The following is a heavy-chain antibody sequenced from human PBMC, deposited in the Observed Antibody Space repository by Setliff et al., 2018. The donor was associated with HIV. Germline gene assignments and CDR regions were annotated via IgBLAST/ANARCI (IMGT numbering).Heavy chain of an antibody. V-gene: IGHV4-34*01. Sequence: SETLSLTCAVYGGSFSGYFWTWIRQPPQKRLEWIGEINHGGDTNYNPSLKSRVTISVDTSKNQFSLKVTSVTAADTAVYYCARDGYSSTWYVGGYWFDPWGPGTLVTVSS. CDR2: INHGGDT. CDR3: ARDGYSSTWYVGGYWFDP. J-gene: IGHJ5*02. CDR1: GGSFSGYF. D-gene: IGHD6-13*01.